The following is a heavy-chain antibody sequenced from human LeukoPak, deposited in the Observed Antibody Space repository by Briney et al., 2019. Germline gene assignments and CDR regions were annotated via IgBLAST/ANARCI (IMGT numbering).Heavy chain of an antibody. CDR2: IKQDGSEQ. CDR3: ARDVGGDGYGSFDY. D-gene: IGHD5-24*01. J-gene: IGHJ4*02. Sequence: GGSLRLSCAASGLKFSNYWLTWVRQAPGKGLEWVANIKQDGSEQYYVDSVKGRFTISRDISKNTLYLQMSSLRVEDTAVYYCARDVGGDGYGSFDYWGLGILVTVSS. V-gene: IGHV3-7*01. CDR1: GLKFSNYW.